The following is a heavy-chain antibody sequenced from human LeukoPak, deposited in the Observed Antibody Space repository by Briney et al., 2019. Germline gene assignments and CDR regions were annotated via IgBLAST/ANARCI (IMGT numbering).Heavy chain of an antibody. Sequence: GGSLRLSCAASGLTFNYYAMSWVRQAPGKGLEWVANIMQDGDDKYYVDSVKGRFTISRDNAKNSLYLQLNSLRVEDTAVYYCASRIVGTPDYFDYWGQGTLVTVSS. CDR3: ASRIVGTPDYFDY. J-gene: IGHJ4*02. V-gene: IGHV3-7*01. CDR1: GLTFNYYA. D-gene: IGHD1-26*01. CDR2: IMQDGDDK.